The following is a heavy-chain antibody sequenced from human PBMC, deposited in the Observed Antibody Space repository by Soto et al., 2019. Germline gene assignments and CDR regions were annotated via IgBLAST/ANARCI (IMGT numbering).Heavy chain of an antibody. J-gene: IGHJ5*02. CDR3: AMGYSYAPFDP. CDR1: GFTFSSYS. CDR2: ISSSSSYI. D-gene: IGHD5-18*01. Sequence: GGSLRLSCAASGFTFSSYSMNWVRQAPGKGLEWVSSISSSSSYIYYADSVKGRFTISRDNAKNTLYVQMNSLRAEDTAIYYCAMGYSYAPFDPWGQGTLVTVSS. V-gene: IGHV3-21*04.